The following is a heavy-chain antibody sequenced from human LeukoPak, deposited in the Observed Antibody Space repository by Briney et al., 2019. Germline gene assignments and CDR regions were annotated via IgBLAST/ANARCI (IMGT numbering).Heavy chain of an antibody. CDR2: IEQDGSEK. D-gene: IGHD6-6*01. Sequence: GGSLRLSCAASRFTFSSSWMSWVRQAPGKGLECVANIEQDGSEKNYVDSVKGRFTISRDNAKNSLYLQMNSLRAEDTAVYYCTPYSSSSGSFQHWGQGTLVTVSS. V-gene: IGHV3-7*01. J-gene: IGHJ1*01. CDR1: RFTFSSSW. CDR3: TPYSSSSGSFQH.